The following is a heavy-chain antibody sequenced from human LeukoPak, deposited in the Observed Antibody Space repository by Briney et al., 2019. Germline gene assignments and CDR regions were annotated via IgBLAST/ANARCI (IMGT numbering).Heavy chain of an antibody. V-gene: IGHV1-69*04. CDR1: GGTFSSYA. CDR2: IIPILGIA. J-gene: IGHJ6*03. Sequence: SVKVSCKASGGTFSSYAISWVRQAPGQGLEWMGRIIPILGIANYAQKFQGRVTITADESTSTAYMELSSLRSEDTAVYYCATLRGYYDFGAGYYYYMDVWGKGTTVTVSS. D-gene: IGHD3-3*01. CDR3: ATLRGYYDFGAGYYYYMDV.